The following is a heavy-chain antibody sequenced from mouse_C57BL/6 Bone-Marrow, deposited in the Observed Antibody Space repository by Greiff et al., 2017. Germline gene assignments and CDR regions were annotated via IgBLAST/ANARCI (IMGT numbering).Heavy chain of an antibody. Sequence: VHVKQSGPVLVKPGASVKMSCKASGYTFTDYYMNWVKQSHGKSLEWIGVINPYNGGTSYNQKFKGKATLTVDKSSSTAYMELNSLTAEDSAVYYCARRYYDYFAWFAYWGQGTLVTVSA. V-gene: IGHV1-19*01. CDR1: GYTFTDYY. CDR3: ARRYYDYFAWFAY. CDR2: INPYNGGT. J-gene: IGHJ3*01. D-gene: IGHD2-4*01.